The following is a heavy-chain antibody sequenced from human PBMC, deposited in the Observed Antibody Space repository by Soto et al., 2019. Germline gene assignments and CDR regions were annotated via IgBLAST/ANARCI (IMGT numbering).Heavy chain of an antibody. J-gene: IGHJ3*02. CDR2: INAGNVNT. V-gene: IGHV1-3*01. Sequence: QVQLVQSGAEVKKPGASVKVSCKASGYTFTNYALHWVRQAPGHRLEWMGWINAGNVNTKYSQRFQDRVTITRDTSASTVYMELSSLRSEDTAVYYCARSWMATRSAFDIWGQGTMVTVSS. CDR1: GYTFTNYA. D-gene: IGHD5-12*01. CDR3: ARSWMATRSAFDI.